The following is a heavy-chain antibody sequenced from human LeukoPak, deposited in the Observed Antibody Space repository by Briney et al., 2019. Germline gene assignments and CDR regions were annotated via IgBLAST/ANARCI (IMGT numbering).Heavy chain of an antibody. CDR2: TYPGGSDT. D-gene: IGHD3-22*01. CDR1: GYSFINYY. CDR3: ARQYSSGWFRHFDY. J-gene: IGHJ4*02. Sequence: GESMKISCRCSGYSFINYYSGWVRQMPGKGLEWIGVTYPGGSDTSYNPSFKGQVIFSADKSTTTVYLQWSRLQASDTAIYYCARQYSSGWFRHFDYWGQGTLITVSS. V-gene: IGHV5-51*01.